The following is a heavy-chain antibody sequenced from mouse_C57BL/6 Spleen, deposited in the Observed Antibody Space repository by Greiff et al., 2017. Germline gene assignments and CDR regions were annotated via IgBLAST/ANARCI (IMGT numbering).Heavy chain of an antibody. D-gene: IGHD2-5*01. V-gene: IGHV1-47*01. J-gene: IGHJ4*01. CDR3: ATYSNYVDYYAMDY. CDR1: GYTFTTYP. CDR2: FHPYNDDT. Sequence: VQLQESGAELVKPGASVKMSCKASGYTFTTYPIEWMKQNHGKSLEWIGNFHPYNDDTKYNEKFKGKATLTVEKSSSTVYLELSRLTSDDSAVYYCATYSNYVDYYAMDYWGQGTSVTVSS.